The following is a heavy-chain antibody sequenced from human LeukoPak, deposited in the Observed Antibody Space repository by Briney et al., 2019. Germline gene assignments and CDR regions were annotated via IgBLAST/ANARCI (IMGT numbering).Heavy chain of an antibody. CDR3: ARGNAWDHRLKYYYMDV. D-gene: IGHD1-26*01. CDR2: ISTSGST. Sequence: SETLSLTCTVSGGSISSGSYYWSWIRQPAEKGLEWIGRISTSGSTNYNPSLKSRVTISVDTSKNQFSLKLSSVTAADTAVYYCARGNAWDHRLKYYYMDVWGKGTTVTISS. CDR1: GGSISSGSYY. J-gene: IGHJ6*03. V-gene: IGHV4-61*02.